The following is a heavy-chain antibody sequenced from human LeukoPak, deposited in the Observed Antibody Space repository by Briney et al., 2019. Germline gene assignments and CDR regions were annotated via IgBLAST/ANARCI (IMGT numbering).Heavy chain of an antibody. CDR3: ARVPSSFGSSTWYFDL. D-gene: IGHD3-10*01. CDR1: GDSISGFY. CDR2: IYYGGGT. V-gene: IGHV4-59*01. J-gene: IGHJ2*01. Sequence: SETLSLTCTVSGDSISGFYWAWIRQPPGKGLEWIGSIYYGGGTNYNPSLKSRVTVSVDTKNQFSLRLTSVTAADTAVYYCARVPSSFGSSTWYFDLWGRGTLVTVSS.